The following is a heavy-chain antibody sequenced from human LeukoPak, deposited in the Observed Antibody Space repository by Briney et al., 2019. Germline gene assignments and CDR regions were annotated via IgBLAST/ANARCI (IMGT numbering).Heavy chain of an antibody. Sequence: GGSLRLSCATSGFTFSDYRMNWVRQAPGKGLEWVSSISGTSTNIYYADSVKGRFTISRDNAKNSVYLQMNSLRAEDTAVYYCARDDPSMIAALHYWGQGTLVTVSS. D-gene: IGHD6-6*01. V-gene: IGHV3-21*01. CDR3: ARDDPSMIAALHY. J-gene: IGHJ4*02. CDR2: ISGTSTNI. CDR1: GFTFSDYR.